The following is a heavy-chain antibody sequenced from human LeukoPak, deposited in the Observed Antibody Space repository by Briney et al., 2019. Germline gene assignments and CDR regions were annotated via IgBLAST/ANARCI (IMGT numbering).Heavy chain of an antibody. V-gene: IGHV4-59*01. D-gene: IGHD5-18*01. CDR1: GGSMTTNY. CDR2: MYHSGTS. CDR3: ATIRGYSTNDAFDV. J-gene: IGHJ3*01. Sequence: PSETLSLTCSVSGGSMTTNYFNWIRQSPGKGLEWIGYMYHSGTSDYNPSLQSRVTISVDTSNNKVSLNLSSVTAADTAVYYCATIRGYSTNDAFDVWGQGTQVTVSS.